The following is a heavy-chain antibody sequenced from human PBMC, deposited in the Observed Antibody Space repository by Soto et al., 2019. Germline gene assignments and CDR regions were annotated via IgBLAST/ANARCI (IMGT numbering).Heavy chain of an antibody. CDR3: ARSGYSSSDFDH. J-gene: IGHJ4*01. Sequence: SETLSLTCAVYGGSFSGDYWSWIRQPPGKGLEWIGEINHSGSTNYHPSLKSRVTISIDTSKNQFSLRLNSVTAADTAVYYCARSGYSSSDFDHWGQGTLVAVSS. CDR1: GGSFSGDY. D-gene: IGHD6-13*01. V-gene: IGHV4-34*09. CDR2: INHSGST.